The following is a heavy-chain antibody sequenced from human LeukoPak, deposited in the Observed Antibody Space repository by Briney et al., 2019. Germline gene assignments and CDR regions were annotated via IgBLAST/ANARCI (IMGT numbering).Heavy chain of an antibody. V-gene: IGHV4-4*02. CDR3: ARGVGATHDAFDI. CDR1: GGSISSSNR. Sequence: PSETLSLTCAVSGGSISSSNRWSWVRQPPGKGLEWIGEIYHSGSTNYNPSLKSRVDKSKNQFSLKLSSVTAADTAVYYCARGVGATHDAFDIWGQGTMVTVSS. CDR2: IYHSGST. J-gene: IGHJ3*02. D-gene: IGHD1-26*01.